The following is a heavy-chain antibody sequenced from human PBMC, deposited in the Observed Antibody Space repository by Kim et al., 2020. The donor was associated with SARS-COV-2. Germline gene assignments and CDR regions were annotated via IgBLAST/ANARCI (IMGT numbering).Heavy chain of an antibody. Sequence: YYADSVKGRFTISRDNSKNTLYLQMNSLRAEDTAVYYCAEGRDYYYGMDVWGQGTTVTVSS. V-gene: IGHV3-23*01. D-gene: IGHD3-10*01. CDR3: AEGRDYYYGMDV. J-gene: IGHJ6*02.